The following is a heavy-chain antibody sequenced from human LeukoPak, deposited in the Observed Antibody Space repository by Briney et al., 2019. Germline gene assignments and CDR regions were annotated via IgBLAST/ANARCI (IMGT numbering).Heavy chain of an antibody. J-gene: IGHJ4*02. CDR2: IYYSGST. CDR1: GGSISSYY. CDR3: ARSLPPTYCSGGSCYSLFGY. D-gene: IGHD2-15*01. Sequence: SETLSLTCTVTGGSISSYYWSWIRQPPGKGLEWIGYIYYSGSTNYNPSLKSRVTISVDPSKNQFSLKLSSVTAADTAVYYCARSLPPTYCSGGSCYSLFGYWGQGTLVTVSS. V-gene: IGHV4-59*01.